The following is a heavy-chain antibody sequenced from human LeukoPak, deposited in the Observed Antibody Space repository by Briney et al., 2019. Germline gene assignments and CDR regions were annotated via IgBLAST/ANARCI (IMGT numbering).Heavy chain of an antibody. CDR1: GFTFSSYA. CDR3: ARVDSSGWYESDY. V-gene: IGHV3-30*04. CDR2: ISYDGSNK. Sequence: PGRSPRLSCAASGFTFSSYAMHWVRQAPGKGLEWVAVISYDGSNKYYADSVEGRFTISRDNSKNTLYLQMNSLRAEDTAVYYCARVDSSGWYESDYWGQGTLVTVSS. J-gene: IGHJ4*02. D-gene: IGHD6-19*01.